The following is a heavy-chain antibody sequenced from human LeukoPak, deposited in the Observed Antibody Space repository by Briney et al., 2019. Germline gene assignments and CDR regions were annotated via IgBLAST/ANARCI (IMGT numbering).Heavy chain of an antibody. CDR1: GFTFSSYA. CDR2: LSGSGGNT. V-gene: IGHV3-23*01. D-gene: IGHD3-22*01. CDR3: AKGSYYYDSADYFDY. J-gene: IGHJ4*02. Sequence: GGSLRLSCAASGFTFSSYAMSWVRQAPGKGLEWVSTLSGSGGNTYYADSVKGRVTISSDNSKNTLYLQMNSLRAEDTAVYHCAKGSYYYDSADYFDYWGQGTLVTVSS.